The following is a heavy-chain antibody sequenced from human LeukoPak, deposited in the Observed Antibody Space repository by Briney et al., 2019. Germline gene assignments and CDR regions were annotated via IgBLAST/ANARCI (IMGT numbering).Heavy chain of an antibody. J-gene: IGHJ5*02. V-gene: IGHV3-23*01. CDR1: GFTFSSYA. CDR3: AKDGLWFGETFDP. D-gene: IGHD3-10*01. Sequence: GRSLRLSCAASGFTFSSYAMSWVRQAPGKGLEWVSAISGSGGSTYYADSVKGRCTISRDNSKTTLYLQMNSLRAEDTAVYYCAKDGLWFGETFDPWGQGTLVTVSS. CDR2: ISGSGGST.